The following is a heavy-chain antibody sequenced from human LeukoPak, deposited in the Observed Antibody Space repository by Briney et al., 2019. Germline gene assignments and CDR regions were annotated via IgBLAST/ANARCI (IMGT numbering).Heavy chain of an antibody. CDR1: GFTFSSHG. V-gene: IGHV3-23*01. J-gene: IGHJ4*02. Sequence: PGGSLRLSCAASGFTFSSHGMNWVRQAPGKGLEGVSGISPSGGITYYTDSVKGRFTISSDNSKNTQPLQMNSLRAEDTAVYYCARGEYGSGNYHIDYWGQGTLATVSS. CDR3: ARGEYGSGNYHIDY. D-gene: IGHD3-10*01. CDR2: ISPSGGIT.